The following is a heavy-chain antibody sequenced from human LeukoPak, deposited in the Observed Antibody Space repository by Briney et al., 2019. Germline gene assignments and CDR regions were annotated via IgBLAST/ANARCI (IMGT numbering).Heavy chain of an antibody. Sequence: GGSLRLSCGASGFTFSSYGMHWVRQAPGKGLEWVTFIRYDGSNKYYADSVKGRFTISRDNSKNTLYLQMNTLRAEDTAVYFCAREEHYRRYFALWGRGTLVTVSS. V-gene: IGHV3-30*02. CDR3: AREEHYRRYFAL. CDR2: IRYDGSNK. CDR1: GFTFSSYG. J-gene: IGHJ2*01. D-gene: IGHD3-16*02.